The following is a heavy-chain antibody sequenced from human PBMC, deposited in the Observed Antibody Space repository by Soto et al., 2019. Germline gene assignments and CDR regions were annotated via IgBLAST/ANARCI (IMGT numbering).Heavy chain of an antibody. Sequence: SQTLSLTCAISGDSVSSNSAAWNWIRQSPSRGLEWLGRTYYRSKWYNDYAVSVKSRITINPDTSKNQFSLQLNSVTPEDTAVYYCARDSSSWYRVGYYGMDVSGQGTTVTVSS. J-gene: IGHJ6*02. CDR1: GDSVSSNSAA. D-gene: IGHD6-13*01. CDR2: TYYRSKWYN. CDR3: ARDSSSWYRVGYYGMDV. V-gene: IGHV6-1*01.